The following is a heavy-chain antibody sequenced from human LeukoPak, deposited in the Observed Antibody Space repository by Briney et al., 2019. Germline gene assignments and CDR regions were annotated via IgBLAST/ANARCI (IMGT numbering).Heavy chain of an antibody. CDR3: ARDRGRVGATTPSDY. V-gene: IGHV1-18*01. D-gene: IGHD1-26*01. Sequence: GASVKVSCKASGYTFTSYGISWVRQAPGQGLEWMGWISAYNGNTNYAQKLQGRVTMTTDTSTSTAYMELRSLRSDDTAVYYCARDRGRVGATTPSDYWGQGTLVTVSS. J-gene: IGHJ4*02. CDR1: GYTFTSYG. CDR2: ISAYNGNT.